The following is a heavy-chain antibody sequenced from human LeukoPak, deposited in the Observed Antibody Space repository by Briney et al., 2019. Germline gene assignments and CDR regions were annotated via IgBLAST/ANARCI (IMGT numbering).Heavy chain of an antibody. V-gene: IGHV1-46*01. CDR2: INPSGGDT. J-gene: IGHJ4*02. Sequence: ASVKVSCKASGYTFTSYYMHWVRQAPGQGLEWMGIINPSGGDTSYAQKFQGRVTMTRDTSTSTVYMELSSLRSEDTAVYYCARGGSGYYYGSGSYFTFDYWGQGTLVTVSS. CDR3: ARGGSGYYYGSGSYFTFDY. D-gene: IGHD3-10*01. CDR1: GYTFTSYY.